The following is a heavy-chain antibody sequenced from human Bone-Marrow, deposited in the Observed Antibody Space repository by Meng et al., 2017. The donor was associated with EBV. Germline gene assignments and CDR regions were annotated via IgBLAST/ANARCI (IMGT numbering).Heavy chain of an antibody. Sequence: EVQLGGAGGGLTRPGGSLGLSCAASGFTVNSNYMSWVRQAPGKGLEWVSVIYSGGNTYYADSVKGRFTISRDNSKNTLYLQMNSLRVEDTAVYYCARDRHPRAFDYWGQGTLVTVSS. V-gene: IGHV3-53*01. CDR3: ARDRHPRAFDY. CDR2: IYSGGNT. J-gene: IGHJ4*02. CDR1: GFTVNSNY.